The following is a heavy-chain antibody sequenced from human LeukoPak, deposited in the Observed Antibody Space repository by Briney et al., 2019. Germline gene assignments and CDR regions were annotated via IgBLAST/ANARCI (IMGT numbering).Heavy chain of an antibody. Sequence: GGSLRLSCAASGFTFSSYAMSWVRQAPGKGLEWVSAISGSGGSTYYADSVKGRFTISRDNSKDTLYLQMNSLRAEDTAVYYCAKVTQGVYYFDYWGQGTLVTVSS. CDR1: GFTFSSYA. J-gene: IGHJ4*02. V-gene: IGHV3-23*01. D-gene: IGHD6-13*01. CDR3: AKVTQGVYYFDY. CDR2: ISGSGGST.